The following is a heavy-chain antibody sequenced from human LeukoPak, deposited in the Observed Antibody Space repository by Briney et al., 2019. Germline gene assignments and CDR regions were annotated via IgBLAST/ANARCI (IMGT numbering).Heavy chain of an antibody. CDR1: GFTFSSYA. V-gene: IGHV3-23*01. CDR3: AKRISGWYFTDY. J-gene: IGHJ4*02. CDR2: ITGSGGNT. D-gene: IGHD6-19*01. Sequence: GGSLRLSCAASGFTFSSYALSWVRLAPGKGLEWVSAITGSGGNTHYTDSVKGRFTISRDNSKNTLYLQMNSLRAEDTAVYYCAKRISGWYFTDYWGQGTLVTVSS.